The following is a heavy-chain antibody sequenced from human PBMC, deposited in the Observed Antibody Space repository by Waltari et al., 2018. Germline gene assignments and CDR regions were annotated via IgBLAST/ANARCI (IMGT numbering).Heavy chain of an antibody. Sequence: HVQLQESGPGLVTPWETLSLTCAVSGYSISSGYYWGWIRQPPGKGLEWIGSIYHIGSTYYNQPLKCRATISVDTSKNQFSRKMSSVTAADTAVYYCARHYDGSPLDYWGQGTLVTVSS. J-gene: IGHJ4*02. CDR1: GYSISSGYY. CDR2: IYHIGST. CDR3: ARHYDGSPLDY. D-gene: IGHD3-3*01. V-gene: IGHV4-38-2*01.